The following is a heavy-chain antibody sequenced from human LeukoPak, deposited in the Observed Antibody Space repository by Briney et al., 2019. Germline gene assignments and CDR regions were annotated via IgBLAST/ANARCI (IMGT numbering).Heavy chain of an antibody. CDR3: AKGIGELSVYGMDV. Sequence: GGSLRLSCAASGITFSSYAMSWVRQAPGKGLEWASGISGSGGRTYYADSVKGRFTNSRDNSKNTLYLQMNSLRAEDTAVYYCAKGIGELSVYGMDVWGQGTTVTVSS. J-gene: IGHJ6*02. CDR2: ISGSGGRT. D-gene: IGHD3-10*01. V-gene: IGHV3-23*01. CDR1: GITFSSYA.